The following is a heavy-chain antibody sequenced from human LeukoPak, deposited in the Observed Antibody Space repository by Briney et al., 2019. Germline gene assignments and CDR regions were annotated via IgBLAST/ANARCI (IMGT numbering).Heavy chain of an antibody. CDR1: GFTFSNYA. CDR2: ISGSGGST. D-gene: IGHD6-6*01. V-gene: IGHV3-23*01. J-gene: IGHJ4*02. CDR3: TKDRWLDYSSSSRPFDH. Sequence: GGSLRLSCAASGFTFSNYAMNWVRQAPGKGLEWVSGISGSGGSTHYADSVKGRFTISRDNAMNTLFLQMNSLRAEDTAVYYCTKDRWLDYSSSSRPFDHWGQGTRVTVSS.